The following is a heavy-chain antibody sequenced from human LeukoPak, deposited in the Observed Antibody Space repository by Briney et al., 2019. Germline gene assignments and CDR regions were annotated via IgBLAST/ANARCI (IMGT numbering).Heavy chain of an antibody. Sequence: GGSLRLSCAASGFTFNTYGLTWVRQAPGKALEWVSVISGSGGSTYYADSVKGRFTLSRDNSKNTLYLQMNSLRAEDTAVYYCAKGLGSSGYYLGVFDYWGQGALVTVSS. CDR1: GFTFNTYG. D-gene: IGHD3-22*01. V-gene: IGHV3-23*01. J-gene: IGHJ4*02. CDR2: ISGSGGST. CDR3: AKGLGSSGYYLGVFDY.